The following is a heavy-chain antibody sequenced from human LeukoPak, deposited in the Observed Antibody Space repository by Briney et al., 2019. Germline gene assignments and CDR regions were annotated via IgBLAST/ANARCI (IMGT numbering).Heavy chain of an antibody. V-gene: IGHV4-39*01. D-gene: IGHD6-19*01. J-gene: IGHJ4*02. CDR2: IYYTGTT. CDR3: ARHCGIAVAGTLGHFDY. CDR1: VRSISSSSYS. Sequence: PSETLSLTCSVSVRSISSSSYSWGWIRQPPGRGLEWLGSIYYTGTTYDNPSVKSRVTISVDTSKNQFSLKMSSVTAADTAVYYCARHCGIAVAGTLGHFDYWGQGTLVTVSS.